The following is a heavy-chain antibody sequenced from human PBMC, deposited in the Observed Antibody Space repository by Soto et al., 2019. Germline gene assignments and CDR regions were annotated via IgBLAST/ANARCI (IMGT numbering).Heavy chain of an antibody. Sequence: SETMSLTCTVSGGSFTNYYWSWIRQPPGKGLEWIGYIYDSGSTNYNPSLKSRVTISVDTSKNQFSLELNSMTAADTAVYYCARDICTGGTCYTDYWGQGTLVTVSS. V-gene: IGHV4-59*01. J-gene: IGHJ4*02. CDR3: ARDICTGGTCYTDY. CDR2: IYDSGST. CDR1: GGSFTNYY. D-gene: IGHD2-8*02.